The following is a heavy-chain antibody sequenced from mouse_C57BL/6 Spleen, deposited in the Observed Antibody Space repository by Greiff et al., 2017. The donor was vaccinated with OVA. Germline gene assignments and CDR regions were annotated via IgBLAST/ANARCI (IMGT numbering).Heavy chain of an antibody. D-gene: IGHD1-1*01. CDR2: INPNNGGT. V-gene: IGHV1-18*01. CDR3: ARKDYGSSSPYFDY. Sequence: VQLQQSGPELVKPGASVKIPCKASGYTFTDYNMDWVKQSHGKSLEWIGDINPNNGGTIYNQKFKGKATLTVDKSSSTAYMELRSLTSEDTAVYYCARKDYGSSSPYFDYWGQGTTLTVSS. J-gene: IGHJ2*01. CDR1: GYTFTDYN.